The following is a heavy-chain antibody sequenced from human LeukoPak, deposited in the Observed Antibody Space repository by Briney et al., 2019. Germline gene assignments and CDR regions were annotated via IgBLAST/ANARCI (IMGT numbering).Heavy chain of an antibody. V-gene: IGHV4-39*01. CDR3: ARHEPQHARYSGCYYLDY. Sequence: PSETLSLTCTVSGGSISSSSYYWGWIRQPPGKGLEWIGSIYYSGSTYYNPSLKSRVTISVDTSKNQFSLKLSSMTAADTAVYYCARHEPQHARYSGCYYLDYWGQGTLVTVSS. CDR1: GGSISSSSYY. D-gene: IGHD1-26*01. J-gene: IGHJ4*02. CDR2: IYYSGST.